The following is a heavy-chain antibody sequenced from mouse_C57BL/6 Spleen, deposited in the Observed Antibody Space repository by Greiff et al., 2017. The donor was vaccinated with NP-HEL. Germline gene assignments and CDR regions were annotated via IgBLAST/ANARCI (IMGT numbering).Heavy chain of an antibody. V-gene: IGHV1-64*01. Sequence: QVQLQQPGAELVKPGASVKLSCKASGYTFTSYWMHWVKQRPGQGLEWIGMIHPNSGSTNYNEKFKSKATLTVDKSSSTAYMQLSSLTSEDSAVYYCARDGYNTSYFDCWGQGATLTVAS. J-gene: IGHJ2*01. CDR3: ARDGYNTSYFDC. D-gene: IGHD5-1-1*01. CDR1: GYTFTSYW. CDR2: IHPNSGST.